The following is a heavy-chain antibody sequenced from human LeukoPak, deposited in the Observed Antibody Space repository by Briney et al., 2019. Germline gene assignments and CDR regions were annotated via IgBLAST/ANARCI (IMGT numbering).Heavy chain of an antibody. CDR3: ASSRLSDAFDI. CDR2: INPKSGGT. D-gene: IGHD6-25*01. J-gene: IGHJ3*02. Sequence: ASVKVSCKASGYTFTGYYMHWVRQAPGQGREWMGRINPKSGGTNYAQKFQGRVTMTRDTSISTAYMELSRLRSDDTAVYYCASSRLSDAFDIWGQGTMVTVSS. V-gene: IGHV1-2*06. CDR1: GYTFTGYY.